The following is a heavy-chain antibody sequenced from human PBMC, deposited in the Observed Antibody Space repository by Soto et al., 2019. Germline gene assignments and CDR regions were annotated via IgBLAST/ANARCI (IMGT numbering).Heavy chain of an antibody. Sequence: SETLSLTCTVSGGSISSYYWSWIRQPPGKGLEWIEYIYYSGSTNYNPSLKSRVTISVDTSKNQFSLKLSSVTAADTAVYYCARGSGFRERGYGGDLTHHFDYWGQGTLVTVSS. D-gene: IGHD3-10*01. CDR2: IYYSGST. J-gene: IGHJ4*02. V-gene: IGHV4-59*01. CDR3: ARGSGFRERGYGGDLTHHFDY. CDR1: GGSISSYY.